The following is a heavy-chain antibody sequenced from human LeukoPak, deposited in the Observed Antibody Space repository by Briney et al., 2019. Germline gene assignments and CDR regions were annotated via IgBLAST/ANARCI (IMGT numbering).Heavy chain of an antibody. CDR1: GGSFSGYY. Sequence: SETLSLTCAVYGGSFSGYYWSWIRQPPGKGLEWIGEINHCGSTNYNPSLKSRVTISVDTSKNQFSLKLSSVTAADTAVYYCARDSVTRPFDYWGQGTLVTVSS. V-gene: IGHV4-34*01. J-gene: IGHJ4*02. CDR3: ARDSVTRPFDY. CDR2: INHCGST. D-gene: IGHD4-17*01.